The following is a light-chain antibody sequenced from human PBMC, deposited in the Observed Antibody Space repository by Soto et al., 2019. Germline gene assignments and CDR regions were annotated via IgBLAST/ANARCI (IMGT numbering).Light chain of an antibody. V-gene: IGLV2-14*01. J-gene: IGLJ1*01. CDR2: EVS. Sequence: QSVLTQPASASGSPGQSITISCTGTSSDVGGYNYVSWYQQHPGKAPKLMIYEVSNRPSGVSDRFSGSKSGNTASLTISGLQAEAEAEYYCSSYTSSSTPYVFGTGTKLTVL. CDR3: SSYTSSSTPYV. CDR1: SSDVGGYNY.